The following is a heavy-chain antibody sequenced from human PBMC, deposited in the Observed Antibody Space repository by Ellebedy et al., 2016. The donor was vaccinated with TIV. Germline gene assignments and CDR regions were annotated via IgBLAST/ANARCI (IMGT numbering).Heavy chain of an antibody. V-gene: IGHV3-21*01. CDR2: ISSSSSYI. CDR1: GFTFSSYS. J-gene: IGHJ6*02. D-gene: IGHD3-10*01. CDR3: ARDRLLWFGELSAHSPDYYYYGMDV. Sequence: GGSLRLXXAASGFTFSSYSMNWVRQAPGKGLEWVSSISSSSSYIYYADSVKGRFTISRDNAKNSLYLQMNSLRAEDTAVYYCARDRLLWFGELSAHSPDYYYYGMDVWGQGTTVTVSS.